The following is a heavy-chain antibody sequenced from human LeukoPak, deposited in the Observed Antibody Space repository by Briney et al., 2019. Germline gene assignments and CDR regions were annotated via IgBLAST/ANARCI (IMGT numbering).Heavy chain of an antibody. CDR3: ARGFCGGDCYGD. CDR2: INGNSKHI. J-gene: IGHJ1*01. D-gene: IGHD2-21*02. CDR1: RFTFSSYS. V-gene: IGHV3-21*01. Sequence: GGSLRLSCAASRFTFSSYSMNWVRQAPGKGLEWVSAINGNSKHIYYVDSVKGRFTISRDNTKNSLYLQMNSLTAEDMAVYYCARGFCGGDCYGDWGQGTLVTVSS.